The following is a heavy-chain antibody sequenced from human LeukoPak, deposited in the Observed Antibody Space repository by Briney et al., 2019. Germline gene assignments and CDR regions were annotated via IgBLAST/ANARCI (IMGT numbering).Heavy chain of an antibody. CDR3: AKDLWFGELLFFGLTFDY. CDR1: GFTFSSYS. CDR2: ISGSGGST. J-gene: IGHJ4*02. Sequence: GGSLRLSCAASGFTFSSYSMNWVRQAPGKGLEWVSAISGSGGSTYYADSVKGRFTISRDNSKNTLYLQMNSLRAEDTAVYYCAKDLWFGELLFFGLTFDYWGQGTLVTVSS. V-gene: IGHV3-23*01. D-gene: IGHD3-10*01.